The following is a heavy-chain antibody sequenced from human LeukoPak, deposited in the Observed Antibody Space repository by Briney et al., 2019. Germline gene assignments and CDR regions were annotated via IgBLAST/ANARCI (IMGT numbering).Heavy chain of an antibody. CDR2: ISSSSSYI. D-gene: IGHD3-16*01. V-gene: IGHV3-21*01. J-gene: IGHJ4*02. Sequence: SGGSRRLSCAASGFTFSSYSMNWVRQAPGKGLEWVSSISSSSSYIYYADSVKGRFTISRDNAKNSLYLQMNSLRAEDTAVYYCARGSSVWGSPHDYWGQGTLVTVSS. CDR1: GFTFSSYS. CDR3: ARGSSVWGSPHDY.